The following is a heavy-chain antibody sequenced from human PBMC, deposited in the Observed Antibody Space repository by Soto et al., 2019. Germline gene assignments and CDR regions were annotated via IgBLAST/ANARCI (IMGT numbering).Heavy chain of an antibody. J-gene: IGHJ4*02. V-gene: IGHV3-48*03. Sequence: RGSLRLSCAASGFTFSSYEMNWVRQAPGKGLEWVSYISSSGSTIYYADSVKGRFTISRDNAKNSLYLQMNSLRAEDTAVYYCARSYYYDSSGYYVDGFDYWGQGTLVTVSS. CDR1: GFTFSSYE. D-gene: IGHD3-22*01. CDR2: ISSSGSTI. CDR3: ARSYYYDSSGYYVDGFDY.